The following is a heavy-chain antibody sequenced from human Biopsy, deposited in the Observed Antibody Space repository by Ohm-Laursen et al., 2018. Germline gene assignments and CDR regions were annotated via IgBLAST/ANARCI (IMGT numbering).Heavy chain of an antibody. Sequence: SLRLSRAASGFTFSSYGMHWVRQTPGKGLESVALISYDGYNKWYADSVKGRFTISRDNSKNTLYLQMNSLRVEDTAVYYCAKDGGPYCGGCELDYWGQGTLVTVSS. V-gene: IGHV3-30*18. J-gene: IGHJ4*02. CDR1: GFTFSSYG. CDR2: ISYDGYNK. D-gene: IGHD2-21*01. CDR3: AKDGGPYCGGCELDY.